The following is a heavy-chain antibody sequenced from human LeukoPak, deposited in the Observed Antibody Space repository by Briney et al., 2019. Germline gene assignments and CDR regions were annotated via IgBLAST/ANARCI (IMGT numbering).Heavy chain of an antibody. CDR2: ISSTGGST. D-gene: IGHD2-2*01. J-gene: IGHJ4*02. CDR1: GFTFSDYA. Sequence: PGGSLRLSCAASGFTFSDYAMHWVRQAPGKGLEYVSAISSTGGSTFYANSMKGRFTISRDNSKNTLYLQMGSLRAEDMAVYYCAREARHCSSSSCHIDYWGQGTLVSVSS. V-gene: IGHV3-64*01. CDR3: AREARHCSSSSCHIDY.